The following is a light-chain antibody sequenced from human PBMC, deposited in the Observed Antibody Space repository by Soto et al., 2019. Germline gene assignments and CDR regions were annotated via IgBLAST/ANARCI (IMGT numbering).Light chain of an antibody. J-gene: IGLJ1*01. CDR1: SGHSNYA. CDR3: QTWGTGIQV. V-gene: IGLV4-69*01. CDR2: LNSDGSH. Sequence: QLVLTQSPSASASLGASVKLTCTLSSGHSNYAIAWHQQQPEKGPRYLMKLNSDGSHSKGDGIPDRFSGSSSGAERYLTIPSLQSEDEADYYCQTWGTGIQVFGTGTKVTVL.